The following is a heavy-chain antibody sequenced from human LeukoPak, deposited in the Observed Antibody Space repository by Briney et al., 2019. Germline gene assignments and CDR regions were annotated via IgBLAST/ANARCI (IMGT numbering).Heavy chain of an antibody. CDR1: GGSISSYY. Sequence: SETLSLTCTVSGGSISSYYWSWIRQPPGKGLEWIGYIYYSGSTYYNPSLKSRVTISVDTSKNQFSLKLSSVTAADTAVYYCAREGYSSGWYPDYWGQGTLVTVSS. V-gene: IGHV4-30-4*08. CDR3: AREGYSSGWYPDY. D-gene: IGHD6-19*01. J-gene: IGHJ4*02. CDR2: IYYSGST.